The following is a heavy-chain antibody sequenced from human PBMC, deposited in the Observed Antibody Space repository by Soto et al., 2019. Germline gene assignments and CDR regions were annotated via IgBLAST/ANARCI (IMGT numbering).Heavy chain of an antibody. CDR1: GGSTSSYY. V-gene: IGHV4-59*08. J-gene: IGHJ6*03. CDR3: ARHWDESYYMDV. CDR2: IYYSGST. Sequence: SETLSLTCTVSGGSTSSYYWSWIRQPPGKGLEWIGYIYYSGSTNYNPSLKSRVTISVDTSKNQFSLRLSSVTAADTAVYYCARHWDESYYMDVWGKGTTVTVSS. D-gene: IGHD1-26*01.